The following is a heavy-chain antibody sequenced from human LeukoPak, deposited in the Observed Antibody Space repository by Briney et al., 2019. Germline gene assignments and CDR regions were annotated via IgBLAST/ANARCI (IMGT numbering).Heavy chain of an antibody. CDR2: ISAYNGNT. CDR1: GYTFTSYG. D-gene: IGHD2-15*01. CDR3: ARDQRSCSGGSCYPGWFAP. Sequence: ASVKVSCKASGYTFTSYGISWVRQAPGQGLEWMGWISAYNGNTNYAQKLQGRVTMTTDTSTSTAYMELRSLRSDDTAVYYCARDQRSCSGGSCYPGWFAPWGQGTLVTVSS. J-gene: IGHJ5*02. V-gene: IGHV1-18*01.